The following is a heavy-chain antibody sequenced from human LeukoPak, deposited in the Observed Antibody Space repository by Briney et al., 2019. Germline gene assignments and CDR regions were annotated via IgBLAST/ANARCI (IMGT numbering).Heavy chain of an antibody. CDR1: GGSISSSNFY. J-gene: IGHJ4*02. D-gene: IGHD3-16*02. Sequence: SETLSLTCTVSGGSISSSNFYWGWIRQPPGKGLEWIGSIYYSGSTYYNPSLKSRVTISVDTSKNQFSLKLSSVTAADTAVYYCARDQTVTFGGVIGLFDYWGQGTLVTVSS. CDR3: ARDQTVTFGGVIGLFDY. CDR2: IYYSGST. V-gene: IGHV4-39*07.